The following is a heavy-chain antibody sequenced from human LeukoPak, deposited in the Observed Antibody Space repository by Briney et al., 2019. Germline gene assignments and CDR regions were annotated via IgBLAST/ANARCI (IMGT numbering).Heavy chain of an antibody. CDR3: ARRGLSGPFDY. V-gene: IGHV4-59*11. J-gene: IGHJ4*02. Sequence: PSETLSLTCTVSGGPISSHYWSWIRQPPGKGLERIGYIYYSGSTNYNPSLKSRVTISVDTSNNQFSLRLNSVTAADTAVYYCARRGLSGPFDYWGQGTLASVSS. D-gene: IGHD3-10*01. CDR2: IYYSGST. CDR1: GGPISSHY.